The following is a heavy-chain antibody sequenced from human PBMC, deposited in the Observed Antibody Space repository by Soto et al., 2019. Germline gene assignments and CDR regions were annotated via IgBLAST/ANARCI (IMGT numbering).Heavy chain of an antibody. J-gene: IGHJ4*02. CDR2: ITGSGGAM. Sequence: PGGSLGLSCTASGFDFSGSEMNWFRQAPGKGLEWVAYITGSGGAMFHADSVKGRFSISRDNAKNSLFLEMNTLTADDAGVYYCAKVAPFILGSPFWGQGTLVTVSS. D-gene: IGHD2-21*01. CDR3: AKVAPFILGSPF. CDR1: GFDFSGSE. V-gene: IGHV3-48*03.